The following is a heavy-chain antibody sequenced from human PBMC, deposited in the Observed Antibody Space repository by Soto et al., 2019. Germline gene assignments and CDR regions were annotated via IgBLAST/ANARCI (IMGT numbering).Heavy chain of an antibody. CDR1: GYTFTSYG. V-gene: IGHV1-18*01. D-gene: IGHD6-13*01. J-gene: IGHJ6*02. CDR2: ISAYNGNT. CDR3: ARDLGSSLKHYYYGMDV. Sequence: XVKVSGRASGYTFTSYGISGVRHAPGQGLEWMGWISAYNGNTNYAQKLQGRVTMTTDTSTSTAYMELRSLRSDETAVYYCARDLGSSLKHYYYGMDVWGQGTTVTVSS.